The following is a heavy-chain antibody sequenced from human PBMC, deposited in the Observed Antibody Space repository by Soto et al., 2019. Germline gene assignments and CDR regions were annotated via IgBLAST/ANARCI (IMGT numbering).Heavy chain of an antibody. D-gene: IGHD6-13*01. Sequence: QVQLQESGPGLVKPSETLSLTCTVSGASISSYYWSWIRQPPGEGLESIGYIYHSGSTNYNPSLKSRVTISVYTSKNQFSLRLSSVTAADPAVYYCATLSAAGSIDYWGQGTLVTVSS. CDR1: GASISSYY. CDR3: ATLSAAGSIDY. CDR2: IYHSGST. V-gene: IGHV4-59*01. J-gene: IGHJ4*02.